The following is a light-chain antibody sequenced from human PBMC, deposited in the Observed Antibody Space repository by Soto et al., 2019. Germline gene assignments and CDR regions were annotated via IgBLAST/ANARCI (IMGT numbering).Light chain of an antibody. CDR1: QSVTSNN. CDR3: QQYGTSPSII. Sequence: NVLTQSPVTLSFSPGEIGTLSCRSSQSVTSNNLAWYQQKPGQAPRLLIYGTSSRATGIPDRFSGRGSGTDFTLTISRLEPEDFAMYYCQQYGTSPSIIFGQGTRLEIK. J-gene: IGKJ5*01. V-gene: IGKV3-20*01. CDR2: GTS.